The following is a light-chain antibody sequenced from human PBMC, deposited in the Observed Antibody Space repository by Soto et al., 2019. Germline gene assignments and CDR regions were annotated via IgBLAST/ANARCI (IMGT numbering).Light chain of an antibody. Sequence: EFVLTQSPGTLSLSPGERATLSCRASQSVKTFLVWYQQRPGQAPRLLIYDASHRAAGIPARFSGSGFGTDFTLTISSLEPEDAAVYYCQQRSNWPPITFGQGTRLEI. CDR3: QQRSNWPPIT. CDR2: DAS. CDR1: QSVKTF. J-gene: IGKJ5*01. V-gene: IGKV3-11*01.